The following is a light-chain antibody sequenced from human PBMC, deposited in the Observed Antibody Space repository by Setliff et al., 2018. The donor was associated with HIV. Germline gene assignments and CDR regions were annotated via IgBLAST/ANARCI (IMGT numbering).Light chain of an antibody. V-gene: IGLV2-11*01. CDR2: DVT. J-gene: IGLJ3*02. CDR3: CSYAGTSTSWV. CDR1: SGDVGAYNY. Sequence: QSVLAQPRSVSGSPGQSVTISCAGTSGDVGAYNYVSWYQQHPGRAPKLMIYDVTKRPSGVPDRLSGSKSGNTASLTISGLQAEDEADYYCCSYAGTSTSWVFGGGTKGTVL.